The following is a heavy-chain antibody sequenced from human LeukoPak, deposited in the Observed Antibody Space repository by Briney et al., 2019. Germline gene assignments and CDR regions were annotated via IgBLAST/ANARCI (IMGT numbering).Heavy chain of an antibody. V-gene: IGHV3-48*03. CDR1: GFTFRSSE. CDR3: ARDSYNGDYVPGYFQH. CDR2: VSGTGNTI. Sequence: GGSLRLSCATSGFTFRSSEMNWVRQAPGKGLEWVSYVSGTGNTIYYTDSVKGRFTISRDNAKNSLYLQMNSLRAEDTAVYYCARDSYNGDYVPGYFQHWGQGTLVTVSS. D-gene: IGHD4-17*01. J-gene: IGHJ1*01.